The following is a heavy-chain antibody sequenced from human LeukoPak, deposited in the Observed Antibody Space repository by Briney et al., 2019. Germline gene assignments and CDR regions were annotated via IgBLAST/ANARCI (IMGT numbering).Heavy chain of an antibody. CDR3: ARVGLNADYGSGSSDY. J-gene: IGHJ4*02. CDR2: IIPILGIA. CDR1: GGTFSSYA. D-gene: IGHD3-10*01. Sequence: SVKVSCKASGGTFSSYAISWVRQAPGQGLEWMGRIIPILGIANYAQKFQGRVTITADKSTSTAYMELSSLRSEDTAVYYCARVGLNADYGSGSSDYWGQGTLVTVSS. V-gene: IGHV1-69*04.